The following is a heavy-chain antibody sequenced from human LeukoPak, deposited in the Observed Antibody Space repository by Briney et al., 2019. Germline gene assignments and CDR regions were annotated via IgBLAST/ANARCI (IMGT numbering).Heavy chain of an antibody. CDR2: IKEDGSGK. CDR1: GFTFSSYW. J-gene: IGHJ4*02. Sequence: PGGSLRLSCAASGFTFSSYWMSWVRQAPGKGLEWVANIKEDGSGKQYADSVKGRFTISRDNAKNSLYLQMNSLRAEDTAVYYCARVYYDSSGYYPYMYWGQGTLVTVPS. D-gene: IGHD3-22*01. CDR3: ARVYYDSSGYYPYMY. V-gene: IGHV3-7*01.